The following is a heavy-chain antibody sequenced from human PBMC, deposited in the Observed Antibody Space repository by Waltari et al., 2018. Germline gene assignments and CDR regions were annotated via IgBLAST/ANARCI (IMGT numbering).Heavy chain of an antibody. V-gene: IGHV1-18*01. J-gene: IGHJ5*02. CDR1: GYTFTSYG. D-gene: IGHD6-19*01. CDR2: ISAYNGNT. Sequence: QVQLVQSGAEVKKPGASVKVSCKASGYTFTSYGISWVRQAPGQGLEWMGWISAYNGNTNYAQKLQCRVTMTTDTSTSTAYMELRSLRSDDTAVYYCARVTRSGWSLLKRSINWFDPWGQGTLVTVSS. CDR3: ARVTRSGWSLLKRSINWFDP.